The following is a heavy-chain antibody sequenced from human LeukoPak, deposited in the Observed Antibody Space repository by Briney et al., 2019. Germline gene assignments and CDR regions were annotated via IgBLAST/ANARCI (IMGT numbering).Heavy chain of an antibody. Sequence: GGSLRLSCAASGFTFSNYGMHWVRQAPGKGLEWLALIWYDGSNMYYADSVRGGFTIYRDSSKKALYLQMNSLRAEDTAVYYCARDRGGYFDYWGQGIFVTVSS. CDR1: GFTFSNYG. V-gene: IGHV3-33*01. J-gene: IGHJ4*02. CDR2: IWYDGSNM. CDR3: ARDRGGYFDY. D-gene: IGHD3-10*01.